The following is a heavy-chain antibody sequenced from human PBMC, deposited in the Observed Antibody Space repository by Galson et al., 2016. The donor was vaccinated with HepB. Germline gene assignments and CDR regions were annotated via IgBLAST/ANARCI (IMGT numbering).Heavy chain of an antibody. CDR1: GFSLTTSGVS. D-gene: IGHD6-13*01. CDR3: VYNSPRQQLAPNNYQYYYMDG. V-gene: IGHV2-5*04. J-gene: IGHJ6*03. Sequence: PALVKPTQTLTLTCTFSGFSLTTSGVSVGWIRQPPGRALEWLALIYWDDDNRYSPSLNTRLTITKDTSKNQVVLTMTNMDPVDTGTYYCVYNSPRQQLAPNNYQYYYMDGWGKGTPVTVSS. CDR2: IYWDDDN.